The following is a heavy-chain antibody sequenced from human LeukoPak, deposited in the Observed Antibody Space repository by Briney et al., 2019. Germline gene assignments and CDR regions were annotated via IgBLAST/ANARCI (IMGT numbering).Heavy chain of an antibody. D-gene: IGHD4-23*01. Sequence: ASVRLSCKASGYTFTSYDINWVRQATGQGLEWMGWMSPNSGNTGYAPKFQGRVTITRNTSISTVYMDLSSLRSEDTAVYYCARWSVAKDALDIWGQGTMVSVSS. CDR1: GYTFTSYD. V-gene: IGHV1-8*03. CDR3: ARWSVAKDALDI. CDR2: MSPNSGNT. J-gene: IGHJ3*02.